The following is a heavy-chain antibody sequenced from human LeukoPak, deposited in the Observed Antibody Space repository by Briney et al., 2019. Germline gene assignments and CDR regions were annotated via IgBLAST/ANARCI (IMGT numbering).Heavy chain of an antibody. D-gene: IGHD2-2*01. CDR2: MSPDGSDK. Sequence: GGSLRLSCAASGFSFRDYWMCWVRQAPGKGLEWVADMSPDGSDKTYVDSVKGRLTISRDNAKQSLYLQMNSLRAEDTAMYYRAKGGSSVNYRSYFDYWGQGILVTVSS. V-gene: IGHV3-7*03. CDR1: GFSFRDYW. CDR3: AKGGSSVNYRSYFDY. J-gene: IGHJ4*02.